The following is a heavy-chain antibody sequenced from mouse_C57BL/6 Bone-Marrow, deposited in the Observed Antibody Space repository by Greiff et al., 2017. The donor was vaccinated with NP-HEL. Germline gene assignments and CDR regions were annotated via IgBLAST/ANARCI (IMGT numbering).Heavy chain of an antibody. CDR1: GYTFTSYW. Sequence: QVQLQQPGAELVRPGSSVKLSCKASGYTFTSYWMDWVKQRPGQGLEWIGNIYPSDSETHYNQKFKDKATLTVDKSSSTAYMQLSSLTSEDSAVYYCARGGYYSNYGAYGGQGTLVTVSA. D-gene: IGHD2-5*01. CDR3: ARGGYYSNYGAY. J-gene: IGHJ3*01. V-gene: IGHV1-61*01. CDR2: IYPSDSET.